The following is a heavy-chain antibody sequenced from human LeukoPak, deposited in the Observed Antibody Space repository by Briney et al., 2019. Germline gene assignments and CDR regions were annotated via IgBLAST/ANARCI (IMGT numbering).Heavy chain of an antibody. CDR1: GDSIIGYY. D-gene: IGHD1-1*01. CDR2: IHYSGSS. Sequence: SETLSLTCTVSGDSIIGYYWTWIRQPPGKGLEWIGYIHYSGSSNYNPSLQSRVTISVDTSRGHFSLKLSSATATDTAVYYCARGERLGPDFWGQGTLVTVSS. V-gene: IGHV4-59*01. CDR3: ARGERLGPDF. J-gene: IGHJ4*02.